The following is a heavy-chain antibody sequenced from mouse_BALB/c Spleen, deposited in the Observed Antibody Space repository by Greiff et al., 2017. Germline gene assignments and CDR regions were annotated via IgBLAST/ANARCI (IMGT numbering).Heavy chain of an antibody. J-gene: IGHJ2*01. D-gene: IGHD4-1*01. Sequence: EVQLQESGPGLVKPSQSLSLTCSVTGYSITSGYYWNWIRQFPGNKLEWMGYISYDGSNNYNPSLKNRISITRDTSKNQFFLKLNSVTTEDTATYYCARDLGLYYFDYWGQGTTLTVSS. CDR3: ARDLGLYYFDY. CDR2: ISYDGSN. CDR1: GYSITSGYY. V-gene: IGHV3-6*02.